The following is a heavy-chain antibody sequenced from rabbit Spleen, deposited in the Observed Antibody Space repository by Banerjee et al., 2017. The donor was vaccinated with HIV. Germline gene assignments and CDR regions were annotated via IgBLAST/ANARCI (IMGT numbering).Heavy chain of an antibody. CDR3: ARDSGSSFSSYGMDL. D-gene: IGHD8-1*01. CDR1: GFTLSSYYM. Sequence: QEQLKESGGGLVQPGGSLKLSCKASGFTLSSYYMNWVRQAPGKGLEWIACIETGSSGFTYFASWAKGRFTRSKTSSTTVTLQMTSLTAADTATYFCARDSGSSFSSYGMDLWGPGTLVTVS. J-gene: IGHJ6*01. CDR2: IETGSSGFT. V-gene: IGHV1S45*01.